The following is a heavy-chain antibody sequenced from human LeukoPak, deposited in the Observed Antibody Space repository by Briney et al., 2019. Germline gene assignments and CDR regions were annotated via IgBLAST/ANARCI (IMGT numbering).Heavy chain of an antibody. CDR1: GGSFSGYY. Sequence: SETLSLTCAVYGGSFSGYYWSWIRQPPGKGLEWIGEISHSGSTNYNPSLKSRVTISVDTSKNQFSLKLSSVTAADTAVYYCARKEQWLPHDAFDIWGQGTMVTVSS. J-gene: IGHJ3*02. CDR2: ISHSGST. D-gene: IGHD6-19*01. V-gene: IGHV4-34*01. CDR3: ARKEQWLPHDAFDI.